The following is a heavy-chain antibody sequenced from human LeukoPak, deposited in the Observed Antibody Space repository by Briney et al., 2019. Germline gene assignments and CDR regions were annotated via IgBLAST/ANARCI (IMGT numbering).Heavy chain of an antibody. V-gene: IGHV3-7*03. D-gene: IGHD3-9*01. J-gene: IGHJ4*02. CDR1: GFTFSSYG. CDR2: IKQDGSEK. CDR3: ASGRPHDILTGNPAYFDY. Sequence: PGGSLRLSCAASGFTFSSYGMSWVRQAPGKGLEWVANIKQDGSEKYYVDSVKGRFTISRDNSKNTLYLQMNSLRAEDTAVYYCASGRPHDILTGNPAYFDYWGQGTLVTVSS.